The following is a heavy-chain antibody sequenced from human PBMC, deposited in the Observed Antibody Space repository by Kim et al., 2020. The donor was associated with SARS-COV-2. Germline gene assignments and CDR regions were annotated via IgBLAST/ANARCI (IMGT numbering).Heavy chain of an antibody. V-gene: IGHV3-23*01. J-gene: IGHJ4*02. Sequence: GRFTISRDNSKNTLYLQMNGLRAEDTAVYYCAKDYSEITFGGVIVYYFDYWGQGTLVTVSS. D-gene: IGHD3-16*02. CDR3: AKDYSEITFGGVIVYYFDY.